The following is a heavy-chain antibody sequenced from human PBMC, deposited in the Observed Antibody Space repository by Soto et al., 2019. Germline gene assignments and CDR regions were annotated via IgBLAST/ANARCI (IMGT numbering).Heavy chain of an antibody. D-gene: IGHD6-19*01. CDR1: GLTVSTNY. CDR2: IYTSGRT. V-gene: IGHV3-66*01. CDR3: ARGKAVAGPNAAFDI. Sequence: EVQLVESGGGLVQPGGSLRLSCAASGLTVSTNYMTWVRQAPGKGLEWVSFIYTSGRTDYTESVNTRFTISRDNSKNTLYLQMNSLRAGDTAVYYCARGKAVAGPNAAFDIWGQGTMVTVSS. J-gene: IGHJ3*02.